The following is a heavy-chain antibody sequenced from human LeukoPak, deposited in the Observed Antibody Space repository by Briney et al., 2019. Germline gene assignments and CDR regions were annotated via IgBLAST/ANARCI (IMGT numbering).Heavy chain of an antibody. V-gene: IGHV4-4*07. CDR2: IYTSGST. J-gene: IGHJ4*02. CDR3: ARGSPSHSGGWYFFY. D-gene: IGHD6-19*01. CDR1: GGSISSYY. Sequence: PSETLSLTCTVSGGSISSYYWSWTRQPAGKGLEWIGRIYTSGSTNYNPSLKSRVTISVDTSKNQFSLKLSSVTAADTAVYYCARGSPSHSGGWYFFYWGQGTLVTVSS.